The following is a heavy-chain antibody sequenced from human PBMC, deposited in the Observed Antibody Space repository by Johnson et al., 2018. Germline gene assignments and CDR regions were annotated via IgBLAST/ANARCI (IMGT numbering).Heavy chain of an antibody. J-gene: IGHJ6*03. V-gene: IGHV3-30*03. Sequence: QVQLVQSGGGVVQPGRSLRLSCTASGFTFSSYGMHWVRQAPGKGLEWLAVIPDDGSNKYYADSVKGRFTISRDNSKNTLYLQMNSLRAEDTAVYYCARDLWFGESAGYMDVCGKGTTVTVSS. D-gene: IGHD3-10*01. CDR2: IPDDGSNK. CDR1: GFTFSSYG. CDR3: ARDLWFGESAGYMDV.